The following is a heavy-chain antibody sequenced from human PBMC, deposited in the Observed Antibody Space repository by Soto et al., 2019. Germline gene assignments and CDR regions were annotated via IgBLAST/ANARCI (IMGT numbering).Heavy chain of an antibody. Sequence: PSETLSLTCTVSGGSISSGGYYWSWIRQHPGKGLEWIGYIYYSGSTYYNPSLKSRVTISVDTSKNQFSLKLSSVTAADTAVYYCAREVAATAGNNGFDPWAQDTLLTVSS. CDR2: IYYSGST. D-gene: IGHD2-15*01. CDR1: GGSISSGGYY. V-gene: IGHV4-31*03. J-gene: IGHJ5*02. CDR3: AREVAATAGNNGFDP.